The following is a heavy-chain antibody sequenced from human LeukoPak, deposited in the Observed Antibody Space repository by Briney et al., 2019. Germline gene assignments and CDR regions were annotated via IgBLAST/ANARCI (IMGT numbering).Heavy chain of an antibody. CDR1: GFTFSSYA. J-gene: IGHJ4*02. D-gene: IGHD1-1*01. V-gene: IGHV3-30*18. CDR2: ISYDGSNK. Sequence: QPGRSLRLSCAASGFTFSSYAMHWVRQAPGKGLEWVAVISYDGSNKYCADSVRGRFTISRDNSKSTLYLQMNSLRAEDTAVYYCVKVSDNFQFDYRGQGTLVTVSS. CDR3: VKVSDNFQFDY.